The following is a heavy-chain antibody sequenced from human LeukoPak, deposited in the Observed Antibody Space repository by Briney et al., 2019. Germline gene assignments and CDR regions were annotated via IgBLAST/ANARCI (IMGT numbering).Heavy chain of an antibody. Sequence: SETLSLTCTVSGGSISSYYWSWIRQPPGKGLECIGYIYYSGSTNYNPSLKSRVTISVDTSKNQFSLKLSSVTAADTAVYYCAREERYGSSYDYWGQGTLVTVSS. CDR2: IYYSGST. J-gene: IGHJ4*02. V-gene: IGHV4-59*01. CDR1: GGSISSYY. D-gene: IGHD3-10*01. CDR3: AREERYGSSYDY.